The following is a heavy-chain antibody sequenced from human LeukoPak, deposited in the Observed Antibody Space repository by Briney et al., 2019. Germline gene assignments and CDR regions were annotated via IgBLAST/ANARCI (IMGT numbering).Heavy chain of an antibody. J-gene: IGHJ4*02. CDR2: IIPIFGTA. V-gene: IGHV1-69*05. CDR3: ARGRLGYSSSSDFDY. CDR1: GYTFTSYG. D-gene: IGHD6-6*01. Sequence: SVKVSCKASGYTFTSYGISWVRQAPGQGLEWMGGIIPIFGTANYAQKFQGRVTITTDESTSTAYMELSSLRSEDTAVYYCARGRLGYSSSSDFDYWGQGTLVTVSS.